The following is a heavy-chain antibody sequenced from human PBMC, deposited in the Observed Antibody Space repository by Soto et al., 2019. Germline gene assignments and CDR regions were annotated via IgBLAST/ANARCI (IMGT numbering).Heavy chain of an antibody. CDR2: IPQEGGDG. J-gene: IGHJ6*02. CDR3: ARDQLILPAHDFFYGSDV. V-gene: IGHV3-7*03. Sequence: DVQLVESGGAVVQPGESLRLSCEVSGFTFSMYSMTWVRQAPGKGLEWVAKIPQEGGDGHYADSVKGRFTISRDNAKNSVFLQMNNLRAADTAVYYCARDQLILPAHDFFYGSDVWGQGPTVTVS. CDR1: GFTFSMYS. D-gene: IGHD2-21*02.